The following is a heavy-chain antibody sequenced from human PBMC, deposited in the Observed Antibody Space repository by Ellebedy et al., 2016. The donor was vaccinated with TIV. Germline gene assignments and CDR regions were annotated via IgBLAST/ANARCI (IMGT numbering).Heavy chain of an antibody. J-gene: IGHJ6*02. V-gene: IGHV3-30*01. CDR3: SREGLEAGMHL. CDR2: ISYDGNNK. CDR1: GFTFSHHA. Sequence: GGSLRLSCAASGFTFSHHAFYWVRQAPGKGLEWVTIISYDGNNKFYLDSVEGRFSISRDDSKNTLYLQMNSLRPEDTAVYYCSREGLEAGMHLWGQGTTVIVSS.